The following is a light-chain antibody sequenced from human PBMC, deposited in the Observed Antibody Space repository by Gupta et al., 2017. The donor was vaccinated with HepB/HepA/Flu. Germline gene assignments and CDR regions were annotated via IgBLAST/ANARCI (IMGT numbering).Light chain of an antibody. CDR2: WAS. V-gene: IGKV4-1*01. CDR3: QQYYTTLWT. J-gene: IGKJ1*01. CDR1: QSVLNRSNNKNY. Sequence: DIVMTQSPESLAVSVVGRAPLNCKSSQSVLNRSNNKNYLAWYQQKPGQPPKLLIYWASTRGSGVPVRFSGSGSGTDFTLTISILQAEDVAVYYCQQYYTTLWTFGQGTKVEIK.